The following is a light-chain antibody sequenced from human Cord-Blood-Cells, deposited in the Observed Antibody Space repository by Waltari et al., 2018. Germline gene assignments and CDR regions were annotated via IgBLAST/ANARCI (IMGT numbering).Light chain of an antibody. V-gene: IGKV1-5*03. CDR3: QQYNSYLT. CDR1: QSISSW. J-gene: IGKJ4*01. CDR2: KAS. Sequence: IQMTQSPSTLSAYVGDRVTITCRASQSISSWLAWYQQKPGKAPKLLIYKASSLESGVPSRFSGSGSGTEFTLTISSLQPDDFATYYCQQYNSYLTFGGGTKVEIK.